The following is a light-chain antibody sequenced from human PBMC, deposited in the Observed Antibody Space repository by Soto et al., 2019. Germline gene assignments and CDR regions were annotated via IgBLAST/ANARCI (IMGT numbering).Light chain of an antibody. CDR1: RRDVGGYNY. CDR2: EVT. CDR3: SSYSASNTLPYV. Sequence: QSALTQPASASGSPGQSITISCTGTRRDVGGYNYVSWYQQYPGKSPKLLIYEVTHRPSGVSNRFSGSKSGNTASLTISGLQAEDEADDYCSSYSASNTLPYVFGTGTKVTVL. J-gene: IGLJ1*01. V-gene: IGLV2-14*01.